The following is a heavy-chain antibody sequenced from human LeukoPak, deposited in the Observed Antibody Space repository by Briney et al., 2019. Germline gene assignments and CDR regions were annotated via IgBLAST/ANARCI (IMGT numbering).Heavy chain of an antibody. CDR2: ISHDGINT. CDR1: GFSFSNYA. D-gene: IGHD1-7*01. J-gene: IGHJ4*02. CDR3: AKERENYFEFDF. V-gene: IGHV3-30*18. Sequence: GGSLRLSCAASGFSFSNYAMHWVRQDSGRGLDWLAVISHDGINTYYADSVKGRFTISRDNSKNTLYLQVNSLGPEDTAIYYCAKERENYFEFDFWGQGTLVTVSS.